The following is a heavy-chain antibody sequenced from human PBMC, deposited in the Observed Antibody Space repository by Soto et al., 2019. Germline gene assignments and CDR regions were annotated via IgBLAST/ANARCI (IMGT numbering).Heavy chain of an antibody. CDR2: INPSGGST. Sequence: QVQLVQSGAEVKKPGASVKVSCTASGYTFTSYYMHWVRQAPGQGLEWMGLINPSGGSTSYAQKVQGRITMPRDTSTSTVYMELSSMRSEDTAVYYCARDSEVYVDTARFDYWGQGTLVTVSS. CDR1: GYTFTSYY. J-gene: IGHJ4*02. V-gene: IGHV1-46*01. CDR3: ARDSEVYVDTARFDY. D-gene: IGHD5-18*01.